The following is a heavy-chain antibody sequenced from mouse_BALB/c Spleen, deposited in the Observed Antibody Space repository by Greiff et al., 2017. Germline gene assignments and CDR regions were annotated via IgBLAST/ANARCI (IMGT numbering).Heavy chain of an antibody. CDR1: GYTFTSYW. D-gene: IGHD1-2*01. J-gene: IGHJ2*01. V-gene: IGHV1-74*04. CDR3: GTITTATTLAY. Sequence: VQLKESGAELVRPGASVKLSCKASGYTFTSYWMNWVKQRPEQGLEWIGRIDRYDSETHYNQKFKDKAILTVDKSSSTAYMQLSSLTAEDSAVYYCGTITTATTLAYWGQGTTLTVSS. CDR2: IDRYDSET.